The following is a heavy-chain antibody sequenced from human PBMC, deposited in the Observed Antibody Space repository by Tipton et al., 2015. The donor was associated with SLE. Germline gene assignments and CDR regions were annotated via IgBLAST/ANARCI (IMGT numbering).Heavy chain of an antibody. CDR2: IYYSGST. D-gene: IGHD2-2*01. J-gene: IGHJ6*02. V-gene: IGHV4-39*01. Sequence: TLSLTCTVSGGSISSSSYYWGWIRQPPGKGLEWIGSIYYSGSTYYNPSLKSRVTISVDTSKNQFSLKLSSVTAADTAVYYCARGDCSSTSCSNYYYYYGMDVWGQGTTVTVSS. CDR1: GGSISSSSYY. CDR3: ARGDCSSTSCSNYYYYYGMDV.